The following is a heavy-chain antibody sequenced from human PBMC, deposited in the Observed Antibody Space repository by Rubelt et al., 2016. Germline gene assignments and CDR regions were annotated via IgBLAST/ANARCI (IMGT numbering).Heavy chain of an antibody. D-gene: IGHD3-22*01. CDR3: ARYYYDSSGYVYFDY. Sequence: QVQLVQSGAEVKKPGASVKVSCKDSGYTFTSYAMHWVRQAPGQRLEWMGWINDGNGNTKYSQKFQGRVTITRDTSASTAYMELSSLRSEDTAVYYCARYYYDSSGYVYFDYWGQGTLVTVSS. CDR2: INDGNGNT. J-gene: IGHJ4*02. CDR1: GYTFTSYA. V-gene: IGHV1-3*01.